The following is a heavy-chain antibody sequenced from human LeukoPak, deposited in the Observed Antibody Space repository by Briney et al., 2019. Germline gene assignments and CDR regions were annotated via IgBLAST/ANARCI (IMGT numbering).Heavy chain of an antibody. CDR2: ISPNSGGT. J-gene: IGHJ4*02. D-gene: IGHD3-10*01. Sequence: ASVKVSCKASGYTFTGYYMHWVRQAPGQGLEWMGWISPNSGGTNYAQKFQGRVTMTRDTSISTAYMELSRLRSDDTAVYYCARDLGGSGSYSLDYWGQGTLVTVSS. V-gene: IGHV1-2*02. CDR3: ARDLGGSGSYSLDY. CDR1: GYTFTGYY.